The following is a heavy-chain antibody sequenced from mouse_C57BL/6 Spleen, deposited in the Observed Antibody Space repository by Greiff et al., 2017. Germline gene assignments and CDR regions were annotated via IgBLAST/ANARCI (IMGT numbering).Heavy chain of an antibody. J-gene: IGHJ2*01. V-gene: IGHV5-6*01. CDR1: GFTFSSYG. CDR2: ISSGGSYT. Sequence: EVHLVESGGDLVKPGGSLKLSCAASGFTFSSYGMSWVRQTPDKRLEWVATISSGGSYTYYPDSVKGRFTISRDNAKNTLYLQMSSLKSEDTAMYYCARHESNDYWGQGTTLTVSS. D-gene: IGHD2-5*01. CDR3: ARHESNDY.